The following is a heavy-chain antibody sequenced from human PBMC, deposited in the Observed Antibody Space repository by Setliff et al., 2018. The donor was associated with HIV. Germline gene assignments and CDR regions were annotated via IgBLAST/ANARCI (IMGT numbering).Heavy chain of an antibody. CDR3: AKDKGQKYADY. D-gene: IGHD3-10*01. J-gene: IGHJ4*02. Sequence: GESLKISCATSGLTFSNCGMHWVRQAPGKGLEWVASIRSDGSNKYYADSVTGRFTISRDDSKNTLYLQMNSLRAEDTAVYHCAKDKGQKYADYWGQGTMVTVSS. V-gene: IGHV3-30*02. CDR2: IRSDGSNK. CDR1: GLTFSNCG.